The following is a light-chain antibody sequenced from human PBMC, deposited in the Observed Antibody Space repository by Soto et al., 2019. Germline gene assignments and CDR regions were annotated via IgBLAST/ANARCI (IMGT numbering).Light chain of an antibody. CDR1: SSDVGGYNY. CDR3: SSYTSSSTVV. V-gene: IGLV2-14*01. CDR2: EVS. J-gene: IGLJ2*01. Sequence: QSALTQPASVSGSPGQSITISCTGTSSDVGGYNYVSWYQHHPGEAPKLMIYEVSYRPSGVSNRFSGSKSGNTASLTISGLQAEDEADYYCSSYTSSSTVVFGGGTKLTVL.